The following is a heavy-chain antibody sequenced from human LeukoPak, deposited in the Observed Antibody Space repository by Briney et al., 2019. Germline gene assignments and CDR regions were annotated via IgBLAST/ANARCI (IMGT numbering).Heavy chain of an antibody. V-gene: IGHV3-7*01. CDR1: GFTFNIHA. J-gene: IGHJ5*02. Sequence: GGSLRLSCAASGFTFNIHAMDWVRQAPGKGLEWVAHISEDGRRRDYVDSLRGRFTISRDNAKDSLFLELNSLRDEDTAVYYCARDWGWAFDPWGQGTLVTVFS. CDR3: ARDWGWAFDP. CDR2: ISEDGRRR. D-gene: IGHD3-16*01.